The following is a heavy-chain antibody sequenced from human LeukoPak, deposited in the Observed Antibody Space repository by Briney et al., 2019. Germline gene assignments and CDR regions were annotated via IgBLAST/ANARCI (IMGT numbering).Heavy chain of an antibody. V-gene: IGHV3-7*01. J-gene: IGHJ5*02. CDR2: IKQDGSAK. D-gene: IGHD3-3*01. Sequence: GGSLRLSCAASGFTFIHWMSWVRQAPGKGLEWVANIKQDGSAKYYVDSVKGRFTISRDNAKNLLYLQMNSLRAEDTAVYYCARDSGGPYYDFWSGPWGQGTLVTVSS. CDR3: ARDSGGPYYDFWSGP. CDR1: GFTFIHW.